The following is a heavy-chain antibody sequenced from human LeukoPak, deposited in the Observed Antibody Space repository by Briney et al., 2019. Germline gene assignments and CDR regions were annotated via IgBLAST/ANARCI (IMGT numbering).Heavy chain of an antibody. D-gene: IGHD5-24*01. J-gene: IGHJ4*02. CDR2: IKQDGSEK. Sequence: GGSLRLSCAASGFTFSSYWMSWVRLAPGKGLEWVANIKQDGSEKYYVDSVKGRFTISRDNAKNSLYLQMNSLRAEDTAVYYCARDKRRDYFDYWGQGTLVTVSS. CDR3: ARDKRRDYFDY. CDR1: GFTFSSYW. V-gene: IGHV3-7*01.